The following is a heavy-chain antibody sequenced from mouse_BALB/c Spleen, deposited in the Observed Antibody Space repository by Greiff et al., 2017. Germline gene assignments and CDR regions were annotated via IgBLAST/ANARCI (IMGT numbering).Heavy chain of an antibody. J-gene: IGHJ4*01. V-gene: IGHV5-4*02. CDR3: ARAYVYYAMDY. CDR1: GFTFSDYY. Sequence: EVMLVESGGGLVKPGGSLKLSCAASGFTFSDYYMYWVRQTPEKRLEWVATISDGGSYTYYPDSVKGRFTISRDNAKNNLYLQMSSLKSEDTAMYYCARAYVYYAMDYWGQGTSVTVSS. CDR2: ISDGGSYT.